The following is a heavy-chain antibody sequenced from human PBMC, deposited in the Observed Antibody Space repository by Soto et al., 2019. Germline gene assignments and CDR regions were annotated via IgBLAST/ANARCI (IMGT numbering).Heavy chain of an antibody. V-gene: IGHV3-30*18. D-gene: IGHD2-15*01. Sequence: QVQLVESGGGVVQPGRSLRLSCAASGFTFSSYGMHWVRQAPGKGLEWVAVISYDGSNKYYADSVKGRFTISRDNSKNTLYLQMHSLRAEDTAVYYCAKVGWTGGYWGQGTLVTVSS. CDR3: AKVGWTGGY. J-gene: IGHJ4*02. CDR2: ISYDGSNK. CDR1: GFTFSSYG.